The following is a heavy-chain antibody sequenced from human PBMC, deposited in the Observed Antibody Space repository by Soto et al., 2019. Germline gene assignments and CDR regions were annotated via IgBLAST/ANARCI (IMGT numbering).Heavy chain of an antibody. Sequence: GGSLRLSCAASRVTVSSNYMSWVRQVPGKGLEWVSVIYSGGSTYYADSVKGRFTISRDNSKNTLYLQMNSLRAEDTAVYYCARHGYNYGGGYFDYWGQGTLVTVSS. D-gene: IGHD5-18*01. J-gene: IGHJ4*02. CDR1: RVTVSSNY. V-gene: IGHV3-66*04. CDR2: IYSGGST. CDR3: ARHGYNYGGGYFDY.